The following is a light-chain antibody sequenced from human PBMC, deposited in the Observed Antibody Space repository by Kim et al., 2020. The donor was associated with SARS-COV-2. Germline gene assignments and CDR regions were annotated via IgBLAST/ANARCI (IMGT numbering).Light chain of an antibody. Sequence: EIVLTQSPAILSLSPGERATLSCRASQSVNTYLAWYQQKPGQAPRLLISDASNRATGIPARFSGSGSGADFTLTISTLEPEDFAVYYCQQRIGWPLTFGGGTKVDIK. J-gene: IGKJ4*01. CDR2: DAS. CDR1: QSVNTY. CDR3: QQRIGWPLT. V-gene: IGKV3-11*01.